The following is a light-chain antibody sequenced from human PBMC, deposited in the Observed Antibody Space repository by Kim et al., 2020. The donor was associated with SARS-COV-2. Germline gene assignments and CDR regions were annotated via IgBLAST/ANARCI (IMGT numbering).Light chain of an antibody. V-gene: IGLV2-14*03. J-gene: IGLJ2*01. CDR2: DVS. Sequence: GRSYTTPSTGTSSDVGVYNDVPWYHKSPGKAPKLIIYDVSNRPSRVSNRFSGSKSGNTASLTISGLQAEDEADYYCSSYTSSSPRVFGGGTQLTVL. CDR1: SSDVGVYND. CDR3: SSYTSSSPRV.